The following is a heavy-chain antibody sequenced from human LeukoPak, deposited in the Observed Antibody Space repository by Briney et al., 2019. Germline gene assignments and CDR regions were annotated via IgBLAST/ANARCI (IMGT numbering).Heavy chain of an antibody. CDR2: ISGSGGST. D-gene: IGHD2-2*01. J-gene: IGHJ4*02. V-gene: IGHV3-23*01. Sequence: PGGSLRLSCAASGFTFSSYAMSWVRQAPGKGLEWVSAISGSGGSTYYADSVKGRFTISRDNSKNTLYLQMSSLRAEDTAVYYCAKDEGDIVVVPAADHPFDYWGQGTLVTVSS. CDR3: AKDEGDIVVVPAADHPFDY. CDR1: GFTFSSYA.